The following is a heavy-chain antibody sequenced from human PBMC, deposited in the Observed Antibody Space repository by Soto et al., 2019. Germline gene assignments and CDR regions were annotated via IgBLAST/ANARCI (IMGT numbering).Heavy chain of an antibody. CDR2: ISGSGGST. V-gene: IGHV3-23*01. J-gene: IGHJ6*02. CDR3: AKDHRSPYYYYYGMDV. Sequence: LRLSCAASGFTFSSYAMIWVRQAPGKVLEWVSAISGSGGSTYYADSVKGRFTISRDNSKNTLYLQMNSLRAEDTAVYYCAKDHRSPYYYYYGMDVWGQGTTVTVSS. CDR1: GFTFSSYA. D-gene: IGHD3-10*01.